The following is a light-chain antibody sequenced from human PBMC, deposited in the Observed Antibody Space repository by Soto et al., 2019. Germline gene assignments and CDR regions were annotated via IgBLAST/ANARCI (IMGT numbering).Light chain of an antibody. CDR1: QSITNNY. CDR3: HQYHNFPRT. CDR2: GAS. V-gene: IGKV3-20*01. J-gene: IGKJ1*01. Sequence: EIVLTQSPGTLSLSPGERATLSCRASQSITNNYLAWYQQKPGRAHRLLIYGASSRATGIPDRFSGSGSETDFTLTVSSLQPDDFATYYCHQYHNFPRTFGQGSKV.